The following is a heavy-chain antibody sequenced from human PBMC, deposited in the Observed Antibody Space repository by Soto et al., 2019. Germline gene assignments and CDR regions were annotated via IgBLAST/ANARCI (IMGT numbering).Heavy chain of an antibody. D-gene: IGHD3-22*01. J-gene: IGHJ3*02. CDR3: ARVGADSSGYYYGRGAFDI. Sequence: QVQLQESGPGLVKPSQTLSLTCTVSGGSISSGDYYWSWIRQPPGKGLEWIGYIYYSGSTYYNPSLKSRVTISVDTSKNQCSLKLSSVTAADTAVYYCARVGADSSGYYYGRGAFDIWGQGTMVTVSS. CDR1: GGSISSGDYY. CDR2: IYYSGST. V-gene: IGHV4-30-4*01.